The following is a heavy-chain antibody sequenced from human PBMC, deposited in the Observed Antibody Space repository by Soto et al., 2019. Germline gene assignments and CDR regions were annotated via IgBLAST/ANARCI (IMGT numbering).Heavy chain of an antibody. CDR3: ARHGGRGEDY. CDR1: GGSISSSSYY. V-gene: IGHV4-39*01. CDR2: IYYSGST. J-gene: IGHJ4*02. Sequence: SETLSLTCTVSGGSISSSSYYWGWIRQPPGKGLEWIGSIYYSGSTYYNPSLKSRVTISVDTSKNQFSLKLSSVTAADTAVYYCARHGGRGEDYWGQGTLVTVSS. D-gene: IGHD3-16*01.